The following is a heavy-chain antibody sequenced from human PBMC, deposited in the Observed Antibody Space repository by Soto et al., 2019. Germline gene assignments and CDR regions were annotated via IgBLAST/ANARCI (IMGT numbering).Heavy chain of an antibody. CDR3: ARDPRHCTGDRCYNWFDP. Sequence: ASVKVSCKASGYTFTNYGINWVRQAPGQGLEWMGWINPDNGNTKYAQKVQGRVTMTTDTSTTTAYMEVRSLRSDDTAVYFCARDPRHCTGDRCYNWFDPWGQGTLVTGSA. CDR1: GYTFTNYG. J-gene: IGHJ5*02. D-gene: IGHD2-15*01. CDR2: INPDNGNT. V-gene: IGHV1-18*01.